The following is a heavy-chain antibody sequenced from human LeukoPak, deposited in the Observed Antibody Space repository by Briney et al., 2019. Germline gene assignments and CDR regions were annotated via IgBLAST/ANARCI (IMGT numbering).Heavy chain of an antibody. J-gene: IGHJ6*04. CDR3: ATGIYYRSGVYYYEGINYHWGIDV. V-gene: IGHV3-13*05. CDR2: IGTAGDP. Sequence: GGSLRLSCAASGFTFSSYDMHWVRQATGKGLEWVSAIGTAGDPYYPGSVKGRFTISRENAKNSLYLQMNSLRAGERSVSYSATGIYYRSGVYYYEGINYHWGIDVWGNGTPVTVSS. D-gene: IGHD3-10*01. CDR1: GFTFSSYD.